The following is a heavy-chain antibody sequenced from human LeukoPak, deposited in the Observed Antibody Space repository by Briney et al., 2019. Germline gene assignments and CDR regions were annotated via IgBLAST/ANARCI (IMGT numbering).Heavy chain of an antibody. CDR2: KNPNSGNT. D-gene: IGHD3-10*01. J-gene: IGHJ5*02. Sequence: VASVKVSCKASGYTFTSYDINWVRQATGQGLEWMGWKNPNSGNTGYAQKFQGRVTMTRNTSISTAYMELSSLRSEDTAVYYCARGRYGSGSYYIPQGSDPWGQGTLVTVSS. V-gene: IGHV1-8*01. CDR1: GYTFTSYD. CDR3: ARGRYGSGSYYIPQGSDP.